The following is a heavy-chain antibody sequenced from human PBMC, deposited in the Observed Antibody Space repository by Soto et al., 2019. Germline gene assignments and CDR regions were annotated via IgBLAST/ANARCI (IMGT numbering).Heavy chain of an antibody. D-gene: IGHD6-13*01. CDR1: GYTFTSYD. J-gene: IGHJ6*02. CDR2: MNPNSGNT. V-gene: IGHV1-8*01. Sequence: ASVKVSCKASGYTFTSYDINWVRQATGQGLEWMGWMNPNSGNTGYAQKFQGRVTMTRNTSISTAYMELSSLRSEDTAVYYCARGFSSSWYIGTDYYGMDVWGQGTTVTVSS. CDR3: ARGFSSSWYIGTDYYGMDV.